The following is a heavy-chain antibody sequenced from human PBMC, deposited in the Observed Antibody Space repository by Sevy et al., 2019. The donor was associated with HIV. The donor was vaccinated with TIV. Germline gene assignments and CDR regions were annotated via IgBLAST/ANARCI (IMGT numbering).Heavy chain of an antibody. D-gene: IGHD1-26*01. CDR3: ATYSGTYSFDAFDI. J-gene: IGHJ3*02. V-gene: IGHV3-7*03. CDR2: IKQDGSER. Sequence: GGSLRLSCTASGFSFSRYWMTWVRQAPGEGLEWVANIKQDGSERNYVDSVKGRFTISRDNTQNSLYLQMNSLRAEYTAVYYCATYSGTYSFDAFDIWGRGTMVTVSS. CDR1: GFSFSRYW.